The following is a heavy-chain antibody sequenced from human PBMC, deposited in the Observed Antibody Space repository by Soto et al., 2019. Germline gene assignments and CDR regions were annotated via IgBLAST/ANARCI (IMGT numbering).Heavy chain of an antibody. V-gene: IGHV2-5*02. CDR2: IYWDGFK. J-gene: IGHJ4*02. CDR1: GFSLSTRGVG. CDR3: AHKGGGDRILDY. Sequence: QITLKESGPTLVKPTQTLTLTCTFSGFSLSTRGVGVGWIRQPPGKALEWLALIYWDGFKHYSPSLESRLTNREARAKNQVALTMTNMDPVDTATYYWAHKGGGDRILDYWGQGTLVTVSS. D-gene: IGHD3-16*01.